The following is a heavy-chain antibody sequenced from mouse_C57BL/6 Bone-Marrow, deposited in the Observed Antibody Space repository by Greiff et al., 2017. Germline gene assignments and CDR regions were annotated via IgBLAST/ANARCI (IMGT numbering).Heavy chain of an antibody. CDR2: ISSGGSYT. CDR3: ARQGGGFDY. V-gene: IGHV5-6*01. CDR1: GFTFSSYG. Sequence: EVMLVESGGDLVKPGGSLKLSCAASGFTFSSYGMSWVRQTPDKRLEWVATISSGGSYTYYPDSVKGRFTISRDNAKNTLYLQMSSLKSEDTAMYYCARQGGGFDYWGQSTTLTVSS. J-gene: IGHJ2*01.